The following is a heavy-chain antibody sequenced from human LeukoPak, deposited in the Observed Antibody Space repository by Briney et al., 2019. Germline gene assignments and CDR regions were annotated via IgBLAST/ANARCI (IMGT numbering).Heavy chain of an antibody. CDR3: ARDAISVVTPGYMDV. Sequence: SETLSLTCTVSGGSISSYYWSWIRQPAGKGLEWIGRIYTSGSTNYNPSLKSRVTMSVDTSKNQFSLKLSSVTAADTAVYYCARDAISVVTPGYMDVWGKGTTVTVSS. D-gene: IGHD4-23*01. V-gene: IGHV4-4*07. J-gene: IGHJ6*03. CDR2: IYTSGST. CDR1: GGSISSYY.